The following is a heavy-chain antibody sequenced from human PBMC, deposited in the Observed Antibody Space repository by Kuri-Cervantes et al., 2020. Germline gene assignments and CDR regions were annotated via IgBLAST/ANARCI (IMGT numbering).Heavy chain of an antibody. J-gene: IGHJ4*02. D-gene: IGHD6-13*01. CDR3: AREVAAAAGAFDY. V-gene: IGHV1-69*06. Sequence: SVKVSCKGSGGTFSSYAISWVRQAPGQGLEWMGGIIPIFGTANYAQKFQGRVTITADKSTSTAYMELRSLRSDDTAVYYCAREVAAAAGAFDYWGQGTLVTVSS. CDR1: GGTFSSYA. CDR2: IIPIFGTA.